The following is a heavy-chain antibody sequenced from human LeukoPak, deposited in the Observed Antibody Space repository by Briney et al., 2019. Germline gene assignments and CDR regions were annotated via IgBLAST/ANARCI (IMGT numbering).Heavy chain of an antibody. CDR2: ISNNGGYT. V-gene: IGHV3-23*01. CDR1: GFTFSSYS. CDR3: AKQLGYCSDGSCYFPY. J-gene: IGHJ4*02. D-gene: IGHD2-15*01. Sequence: PGGSLRLSCAASGFTFSSYSMNWVRQAPGKGLEWVSAISNNGGYTYYADSAQGRFTISRDNSKSTLCLQMNSLRAEDTAVYYCAKQLGYCSDGSCYFPYWGQGTLVTVSS.